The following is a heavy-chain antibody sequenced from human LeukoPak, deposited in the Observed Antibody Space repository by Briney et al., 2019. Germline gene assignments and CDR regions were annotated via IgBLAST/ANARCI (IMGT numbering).Heavy chain of an antibody. Sequence: ASVKVSCKASGYTFTSYGISWVRQAPGQGLEWMVWISAYNGNTNYAQKLQGRVTMTTDTSTSTAYMELSSLRSEDTAVYYCARGFDRSRDGYNLRRDFDYWGQGTLVTVSS. CDR3: ARGFDRSRDGYNLRRDFDY. D-gene: IGHD5-24*01. J-gene: IGHJ4*02. V-gene: IGHV1-18*01. CDR2: ISAYNGNT. CDR1: GYTFTSYG.